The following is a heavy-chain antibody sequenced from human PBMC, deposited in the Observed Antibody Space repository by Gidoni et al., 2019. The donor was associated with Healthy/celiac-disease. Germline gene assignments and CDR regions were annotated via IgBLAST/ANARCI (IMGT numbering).Heavy chain of an antibody. D-gene: IGHD2-15*01. CDR3: ARHRVVGTRDYYYYGMDV. V-gene: IGHV4-59*08. J-gene: IGHJ6*02. CDR1: GGSISSYY. CDR2: IYYSGST. Sequence: QVQLQASGPGLVKPSETLSLSCTVSGGSISSYYWSWIRQPPGKGLEWLGYIYYSGSTNYNPSLKRRVTISVDTSKNQFSLKLSSVTAADTAVYDCARHRVVGTRDYYYYGMDVWGQGTTVTVSS.